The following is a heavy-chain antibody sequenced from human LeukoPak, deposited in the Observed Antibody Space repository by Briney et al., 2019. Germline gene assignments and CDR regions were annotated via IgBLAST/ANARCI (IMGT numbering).Heavy chain of an antibody. CDR2: IRYDGSNK. V-gene: IGHV3-33*01. Sequence: GRSLRLSCTASGFTFSSYAMHWVRRAPGKGLEWVAVIRYDGSNKYYPDSVKGRFTISRDNSKNTLYLQMNSLRVEDTAVYYCARDPAGKYSSSWFDYWGQGTLVTVSS. CDR3: ARDPAGKYSSSWFDY. CDR1: GFTFSSYA. D-gene: IGHD6-13*01. J-gene: IGHJ4*02.